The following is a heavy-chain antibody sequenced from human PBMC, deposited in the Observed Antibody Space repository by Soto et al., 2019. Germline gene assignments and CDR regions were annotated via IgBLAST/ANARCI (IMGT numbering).Heavy chain of an antibody. CDR2: IYHSGSR. V-gene: IGHV4-39*01. Sequence: QLQLQESGPGLVKPSETLSLTCTVSNGSISSAIYYWGWIRQPPGKGLEWIGSIYHSGSRYYNTSLQRRVTISVDTSKNQFSLKLSSVTAADTAVYFCAGRSSLASVQVYFGEISNYNWFDPWGQGTLVTVSS. CDR3: AGRSSLASVQVYFGEISNYNWFDP. J-gene: IGHJ5*02. D-gene: IGHD3-10*01. CDR1: NGSISSAIYY.